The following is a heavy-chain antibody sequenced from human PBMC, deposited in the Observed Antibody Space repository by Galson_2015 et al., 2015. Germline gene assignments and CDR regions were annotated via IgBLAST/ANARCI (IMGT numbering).Heavy chain of an antibody. J-gene: IGHJ4*02. Sequence: SLRLSCAASGFTVSSNYMSWVRQAPGKGLEWVAVISYDGSNKYYADSVKGRFTISRDNSKNTLYLQMNSLRAEDTAVYYCARDYLYFDYWGQGTLVTVSS. CDR1: GFTVSSNY. CDR3: ARDYLYFDY. V-gene: IGHV3-30-3*01. D-gene: IGHD3-16*02. CDR2: ISYDGSNK.